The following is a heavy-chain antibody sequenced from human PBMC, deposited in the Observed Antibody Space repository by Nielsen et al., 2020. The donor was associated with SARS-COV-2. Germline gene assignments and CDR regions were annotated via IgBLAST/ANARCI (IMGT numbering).Heavy chain of an antibody. CDR2: IYYSGST. Sequence: WIRQPPGKGLEWIGSIYYSGSTYYNPSLKSRVTISVDTSKNQFSLKLSSVTAADTAVYYCARAEEDSSSWYWGYYYGMDVWGQGTTVTVPS. V-gene: IGHV4-39*01. CDR3: ARAEEDSSSWYWGYYYGMDV. D-gene: IGHD6-13*01. J-gene: IGHJ6*02.